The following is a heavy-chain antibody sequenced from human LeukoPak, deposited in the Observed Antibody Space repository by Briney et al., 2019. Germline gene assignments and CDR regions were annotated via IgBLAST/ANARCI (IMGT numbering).Heavy chain of an antibody. Sequence: PSETLSLTCTVSGVSISSSNSYWGWIRQPPGKGLEWIGSIYYSGNTYYNASLKSQVSISIDTSKNQFSLRLTSVTAADTAVYYCARHVGGYTRYYFDYWGQGTLVTVSS. D-gene: IGHD3-22*01. V-gene: IGHV4-39*01. CDR3: ARHVGGYTRYYFDY. J-gene: IGHJ4*02. CDR2: IYYSGNT. CDR1: GVSISSSNSY.